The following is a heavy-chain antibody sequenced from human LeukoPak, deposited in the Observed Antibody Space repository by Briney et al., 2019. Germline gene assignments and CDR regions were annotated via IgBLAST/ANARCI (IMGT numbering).Heavy chain of an antibody. CDR2: ISYAGSNK. V-gene: IGHV3-30-3*01. D-gene: IGHD6-13*01. CDR1: GFTFSSYA. J-gene: IGHJ6*03. Sequence: RGSLRLSCAASGFTFSSYAMHWVRQAPGKWLEWVAVISYAGSNKYYADSVKGRFTISRDNSKNTLYLQMNSLRAEDTAVYYCASDSSSSYYMDVWGKGTTVTVSS. CDR3: ASDSSSSYYMDV.